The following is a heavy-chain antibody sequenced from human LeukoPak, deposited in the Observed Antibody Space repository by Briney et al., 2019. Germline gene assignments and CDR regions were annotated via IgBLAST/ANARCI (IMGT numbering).Heavy chain of an antibody. Sequence: SETLSLTCTVSGGSISSYYWSWIRQPPGKGLERIGYIYYSGSTNYNPSLTRRLTIPLDTSKTQFSLKLSSVTAADTAVYYCARAPRDYYDSSGYNFDYWGQGTLVTVSS. D-gene: IGHD3-22*01. J-gene: IGHJ4*02. CDR2: IYYSGST. CDR3: ARAPRDYYDSSGYNFDY. CDR1: GGSISSYY. V-gene: IGHV4-59*01.